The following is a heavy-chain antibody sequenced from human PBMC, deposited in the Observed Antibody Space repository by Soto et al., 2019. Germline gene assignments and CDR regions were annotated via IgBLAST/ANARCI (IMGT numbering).Heavy chain of an antibody. CDR2: IWYDGSNK. CDR3: ARVSGWSLDY. Sequence: QVQLVESGGGVVRPGRSLRLSCAASGFTFSTSGMHWVRQAPGKGLEWVAIIWYDGSNKYYADSVKGRFTISRDNSKNTLSLQMNSLRAEDTAVYYCARVSGWSLDYWGQGTLVTVSS. V-gene: IGHV3-33*01. D-gene: IGHD6-19*01. CDR1: GFTFSTSG. J-gene: IGHJ4*02.